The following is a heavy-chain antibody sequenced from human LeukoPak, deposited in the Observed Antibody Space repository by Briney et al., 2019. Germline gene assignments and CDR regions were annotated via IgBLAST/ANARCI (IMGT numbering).Heavy chain of an antibody. V-gene: IGHV4-34*01. CDR2: ITHSGST. J-gene: IGHJ4*02. CDR1: GGSFSGYY. CDR3: ANYDS. Sequence: SETLSLTCTVYGGSFSGYYWSWIRQPPGKGLEWIGEITHSGSTNYNPSPKSRVSITVDTSKNQFSLKLSSVTAADTALYYCANYDSWGQGTQVTVSS.